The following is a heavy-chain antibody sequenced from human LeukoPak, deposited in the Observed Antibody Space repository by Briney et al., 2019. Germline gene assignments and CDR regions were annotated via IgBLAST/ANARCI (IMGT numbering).Heavy chain of an antibody. CDR3: AQYSGYDFYY. CDR1: GGSFSGYY. V-gene: IGHV4-34*01. Sequence: PSETLSLTCAVYGGSFSGYYWSWIRQPPGKGLEWIGEINHSGSSNYSLSLKSRVTISVDTSKNQFSLKLSSVTAADTAVYYCAQYSGYDFYYWGQGTLVTVSS. D-gene: IGHD5-12*01. CDR2: INHSGSS. J-gene: IGHJ4*02.